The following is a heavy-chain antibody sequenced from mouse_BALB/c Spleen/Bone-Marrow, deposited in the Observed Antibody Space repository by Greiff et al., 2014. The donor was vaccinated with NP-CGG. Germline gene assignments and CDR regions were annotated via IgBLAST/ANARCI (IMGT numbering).Heavy chain of an antibody. Sequence: EVKLEESGGGLVQPGGSLKLSCAASGFAFSRYWMSWVRQAPGKGLEWIGEINPDSSTFNYTSSLKDKFIITRDKAKNTLYLQMNKVRSEDTDFEYCERPGYYDDFAYWGQGTLVTVSA. CDR1: GFAFSRYW. D-gene: IGHD1-1*01. V-gene: IGHV4-1*02. CDR3: ERPGYYDDFAY. CDR2: INPDSSTF. J-gene: IGHJ3*01.